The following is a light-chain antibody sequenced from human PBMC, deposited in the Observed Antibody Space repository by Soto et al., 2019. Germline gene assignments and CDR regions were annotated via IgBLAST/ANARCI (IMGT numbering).Light chain of an antibody. CDR3: HQYGSSPWT. CDR2: DAS. V-gene: IGKV3-20*01. J-gene: IGKJ1*01. CDR1: QSVYSSY. Sequence: EIMLTQSPGTLSLSPGERATLSCRASQSVYSSYLAWYQQRPGQAPRLLFYDASIRATGIPDRFSGSGSGTDFRLTISRLEPEDFALYYCHQYGSSPWTFGQGTKVEIK.